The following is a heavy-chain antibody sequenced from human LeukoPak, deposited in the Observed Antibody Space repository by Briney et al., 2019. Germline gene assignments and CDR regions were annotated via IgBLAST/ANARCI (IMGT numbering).Heavy chain of an antibody. CDR1: GFSVSSNY. V-gene: IGHV3-53*01. CDR3: AKIVAISGRPREGFDY. J-gene: IGHJ4*02. CDR2: IYSGGST. D-gene: IGHD1-26*01. Sequence: GGSLRLSCAASGFSVSSNYMSWVRQAPGKGLECVSVIYSGGSTYYADSVKGRFTISRDNSKNTLYLQMNSLRAEDTAVYYCAKIVAISGRPREGFDYWGQGTLVTVSS.